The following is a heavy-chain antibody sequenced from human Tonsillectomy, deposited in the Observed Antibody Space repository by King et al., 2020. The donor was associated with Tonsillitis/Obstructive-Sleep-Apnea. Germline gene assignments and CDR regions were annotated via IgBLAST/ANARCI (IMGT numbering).Heavy chain of an antibody. J-gene: IGHJ3*02. D-gene: IGHD6-13*01. Sequence: VQLVESGGGLVQPGGSLRLSCSSSGFTFSSYAMHWVRQAPGKGLEYVSAIISNCGSTYYADSVKGRFTISRDNSKNTLYLQMSSLRAEDTAVYYCVKDVAAAGYPSAFDIWGQGTMVTVSS. CDR3: VKDVAAAGYPSAFDI. V-gene: IGHV3-64D*06. CDR2: IISNCGST. CDR1: GFTFSSYA.